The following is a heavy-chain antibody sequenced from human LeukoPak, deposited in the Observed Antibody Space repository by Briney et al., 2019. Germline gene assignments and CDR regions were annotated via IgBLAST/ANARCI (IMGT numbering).Heavy chain of an antibody. Sequence: GGSLRLSXAASGFTFCSYAMHWVRQPPGKGLEWVAFIPFDGGNKYYADSVKGRFTISRDNFKNTLYLQMTSLRAEDTAMYYCAKTLPGPFDYWGQGTLVTVSS. CDR1: GFTFCSYA. J-gene: IGHJ4*02. D-gene: IGHD3-16*01. CDR2: IPFDGGNK. V-gene: IGHV3-30*02. CDR3: AKTLPGPFDY.